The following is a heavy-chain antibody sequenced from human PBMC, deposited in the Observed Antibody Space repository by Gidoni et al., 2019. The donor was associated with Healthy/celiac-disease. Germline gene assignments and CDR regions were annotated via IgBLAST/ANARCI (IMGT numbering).Heavy chain of an antibody. CDR3: ARDGVGATSGLDAFDI. D-gene: IGHD1-26*01. CDR1: GFPFSSYG. V-gene: IGHV3-33*01. J-gene: IGHJ3*02. CDR2: IWYDGSNK. Sequence: QVQLVESGGGLVQPGSSLGVSCAASGFPFSSYGMHWVRQDPGKGVEWVAVIWYDGSNKYYADSVKGRFTISRDNSKNTLYLQMNSLRAEDTAVYYCARDGVGATSGLDAFDIWGQGTMVTVSS.